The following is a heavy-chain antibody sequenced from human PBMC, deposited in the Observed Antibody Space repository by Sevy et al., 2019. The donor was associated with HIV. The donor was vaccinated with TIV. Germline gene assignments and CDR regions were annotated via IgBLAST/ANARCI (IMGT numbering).Heavy chain of an antibody. D-gene: IGHD2-8*01. Sequence: GGSLRLSCAASGFTFSTYDMHWVRQAPGKGLEWVAYIRYDGSNKYYADSVRGRFTISRDNSKNTLYLKMNSLRAEDTAVYYCARGRKTTQEWLEELDYYYGVDVWGQGTTVTVSS. CDR1: GFTFSTYD. CDR2: IRYDGSNK. J-gene: IGHJ6*02. V-gene: IGHV3-30*02. CDR3: ARGRKTTQEWLEELDYYYGVDV.